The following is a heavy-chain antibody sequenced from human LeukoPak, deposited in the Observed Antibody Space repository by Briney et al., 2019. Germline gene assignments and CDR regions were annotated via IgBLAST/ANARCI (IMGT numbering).Heavy chain of an antibody. CDR1: GFTFSSYA. V-gene: IGHV3-23*01. CDR2: ISGSGGST. CDR3: AKAYCTNGVCPPGYFDY. Sequence: GGSLRLSCAASGFTFSSYAMSWVRQAPGEGLEWVSAISGSGGSTYYADSVKGRFTISRDNSKNTLYLQMNSLRAEDTAVYYCAKAYCTNGVCPPGYFDYWGQGTLVTVSS. J-gene: IGHJ4*02. D-gene: IGHD2-8*01.